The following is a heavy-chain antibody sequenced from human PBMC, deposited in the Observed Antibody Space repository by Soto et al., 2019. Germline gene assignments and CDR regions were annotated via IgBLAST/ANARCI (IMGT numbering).Heavy chain of an antibody. CDR3: AREGSRGDWFDP. V-gene: IGHV4-31*03. CDR2: ISYIGST. CDR1: GGSISSGDYY. D-gene: IGHD6-19*01. J-gene: IGHJ5*02. Sequence: SETLSLTCTVSGGSISSGDYYWSWIRQHPGTGLEWIGYISYIGSTYYNPSLKSRVTISVDTSKNQFSLRLSSVTAADTAVYFCAREGSRGDWFDPWGQGTLVTVSS.